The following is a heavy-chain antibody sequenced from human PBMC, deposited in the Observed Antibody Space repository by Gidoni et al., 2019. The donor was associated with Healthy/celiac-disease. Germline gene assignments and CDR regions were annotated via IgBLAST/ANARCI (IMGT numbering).Heavy chain of an antibody. CDR3: ARVHLNWFDP. Sequence: QVQLVQSGAEVKKPGSAVMVSCQAPGGTFSSDAISWVRQAPGQGLEWMGGIIPIFGTANYAQKFQGRVTITADEATSTAYMELSSLRSEDTAVYYCARVHLNWFDPWGQGTLVTVSS. V-gene: IGHV1-69*01. J-gene: IGHJ5*02. CDR1: GGTFSSDA. CDR2: IIPIFGTA.